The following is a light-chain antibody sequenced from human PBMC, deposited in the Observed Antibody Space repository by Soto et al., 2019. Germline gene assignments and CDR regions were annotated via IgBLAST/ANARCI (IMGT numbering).Light chain of an antibody. CDR1: TTDVGGYNY. Sequence: QSALTQPPSASGSPRQSVTFSCTGTTTDVGGYNYVSWYQQHPGKAPKLIIYEVNKRPSGVPHRFSGSKSGNTASLTVSGLQAEDEADYYCSSYEASNTVVFGGGTKLTVL. CDR3: SSYEASNTVV. CDR2: EVN. V-gene: IGLV2-8*01. J-gene: IGLJ2*01.